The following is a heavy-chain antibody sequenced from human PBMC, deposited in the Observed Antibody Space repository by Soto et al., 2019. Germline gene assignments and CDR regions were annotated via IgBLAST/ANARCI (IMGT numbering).Heavy chain of an antibody. CDR3: AGDPDSHYNDSHASSYP. CDR2: IIPIIGII. D-gene: IGHD4-4*01. CDR1: GGTFSTCT. V-gene: IGHV1-69*04. Sequence: SVRVSCRASGGTFSTCTITWVRQAPGQGLEWMGRIIPIIGIINYAQKFQGRVTISADKFTGTAYMELTGLRSDDTAVYYCAGDPDSHYNDSHASSYPWGQGTLVTVSS. J-gene: IGHJ5*02.